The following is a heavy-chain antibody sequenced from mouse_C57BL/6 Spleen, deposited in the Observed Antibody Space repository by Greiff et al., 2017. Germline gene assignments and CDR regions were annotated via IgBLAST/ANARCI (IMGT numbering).Heavy chain of an antibody. CDR1: GFNINDDY. CDR3: TDLRWGY. V-gene: IGHV14-4*01. CDR2: IDPENGDT. J-gene: IGHJ2*01. Sequence: VHVKQSGAELVRPGASVKLSCTASGFNINDDYMHWVKQRPEQGLEWIGWIDPENGDTEYASKFQGKATITADTSSNTAYLQLSILTSEDAAVYYCTDLRWGYWGQGTTLTVSS.